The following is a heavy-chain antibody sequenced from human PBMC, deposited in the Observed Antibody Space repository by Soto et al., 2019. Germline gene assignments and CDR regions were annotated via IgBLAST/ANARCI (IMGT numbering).Heavy chain of an antibody. CDR1: GGTFSSYA. J-gene: IGHJ4*02. D-gene: IGHD2-15*01. Sequence: LVKVSCKASGGTFSSYAISWVRQAPGQGLEWMGGIIPIFGTANYAQKFQGRVTITADESTSTAYMELSSLRSEDTAVYYCARDLGVRWYDEYYFDYWGQGTLVTVSS. V-gene: IGHV1-69*13. CDR2: IIPIFGTA. CDR3: ARDLGVRWYDEYYFDY.